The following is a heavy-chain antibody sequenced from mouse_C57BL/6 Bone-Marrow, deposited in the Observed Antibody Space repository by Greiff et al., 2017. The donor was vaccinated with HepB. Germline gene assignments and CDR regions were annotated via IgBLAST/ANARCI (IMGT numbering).Heavy chain of an antibody. CDR3: ARSLLLRFPYWYFDV. J-gene: IGHJ1*03. CDR2: IRNKANGYTT. Sequence: EVKVVESGGGLVQPGGSLSLSCAASGFTFTDYYMSWVRQPPGKALEWLGFIRNKANGYTTEYSASVKGRFTISRDNSQSILYLQMNALRAEDSATYYCARSLLLRFPYWYFDVWGTGTTVTVSS. V-gene: IGHV7-3*01. D-gene: IGHD1-1*01. CDR1: GFTFTDYY.